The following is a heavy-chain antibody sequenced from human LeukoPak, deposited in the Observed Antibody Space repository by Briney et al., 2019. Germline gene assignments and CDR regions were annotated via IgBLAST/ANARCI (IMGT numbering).Heavy chain of an antibody. V-gene: IGHV4-39*01. CDR2: IYYSGST. CDR1: GGSISSSSYY. CDR3: AREDYYDSSGYYYRDLIDAFDI. D-gene: IGHD3-22*01. J-gene: IGHJ3*02. Sequence: PSQTLSLTCTVSGGSISSSSYYWGWIRQPPGKGLEWIGSIYYSGSTYYNPSLKSRVTISVDTSKNQFSLKLSSVTAADTAVYYCAREDYYDSSGYYYRDLIDAFDIWGQGTMVTVSS.